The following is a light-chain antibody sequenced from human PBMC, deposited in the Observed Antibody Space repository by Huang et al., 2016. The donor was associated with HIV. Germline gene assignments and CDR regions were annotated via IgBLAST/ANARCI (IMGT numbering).Light chain of an antibody. Sequence: EIIMTQSPATLSLSPGEGASTSCRADHSVATNLAWYLPRPGQSPRIHIFGASTRASGLPGRFSGSGSGTQFTLTVSGLQSEDFAVYYCQQYHNWPYTFGQGTKLEI. CDR2: GAS. V-gene: IGKV3-15*01. CDR1: HSVATN. J-gene: IGKJ2*01. CDR3: QQYHNWPYT.